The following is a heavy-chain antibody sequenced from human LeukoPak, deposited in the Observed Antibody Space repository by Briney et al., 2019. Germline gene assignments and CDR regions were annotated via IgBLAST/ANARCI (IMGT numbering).Heavy chain of an antibody. V-gene: IGHV1-24*01. J-gene: IGHJ4*02. CDR2: FDPEDGET. Sequence: ASVKVSCKVSGYTLPELSMHWVRQAPGKGLEWMGGFDPEDGETIYAQKFQGRVTMTEDTSTDTAYMELSSLRSEDTAVYYCATARDSSGYYYVRGGYYFDYWGQGTLVTVSS. CDR3: ATARDSSGYYYVRGGYYFDY. D-gene: IGHD3-22*01. CDR1: GYTLPELS.